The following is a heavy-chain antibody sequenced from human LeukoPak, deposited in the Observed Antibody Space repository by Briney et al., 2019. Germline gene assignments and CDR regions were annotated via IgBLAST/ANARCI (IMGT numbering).Heavy chain of an antibody. CDR3: ARGRTFYYYGMDV. J-gene: IGHJ6*02. CDR2: ISSNGGST. CDR1: GFTFSSYA. V-gene: IGHV3-64*01. Sequence: PGGSLRLSCAASGFTFSSYAMHWVRQAPGKGLEYVSAISSNGGSTYYANSVKGRFTISRDNSKNTLYLQMGSLRAEDMAVYYCARGRTFYYYGMDVWDQGTTVTVSS.